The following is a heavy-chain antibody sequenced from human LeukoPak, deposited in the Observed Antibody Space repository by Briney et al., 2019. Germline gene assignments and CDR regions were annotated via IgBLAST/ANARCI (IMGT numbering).Heavy chain of an antibody. J-gene: IGHJ5*02. CDR2: INPNSGGT. CDR3: ARVLYGGNSVGWFDP. D-gene: IGHD4-23*01. CDR1: GYTFTGYY. Sequence: ASVKVSCKASGYTFTGYYMHWVRQAPGQGLEWMGWINPNSGGTNYAQKFQGRVTMTRDTSISTAYMELSRLRSDDTAVYYCARVLYGGNSVGWFDPWGQGTLVTVPS. V-gene: IGHV1-2*02.